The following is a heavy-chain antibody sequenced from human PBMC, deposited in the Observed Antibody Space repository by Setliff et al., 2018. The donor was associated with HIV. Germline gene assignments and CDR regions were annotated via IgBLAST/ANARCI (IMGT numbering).Heavy chain of an antibody. CDR3: ARNPRIAVAGTDYYYYMDV. D-gene: IGHD6-19*01. CDR2: INPKSDGT. CDR1: GYSFTDYY. Sequence: ASVKVSCKASGYSFTDYYIHWVRQAPGQGLEWMGWINPKSDGTNYAQKFQGRVTMTRDTSISTAYMELSRLRSDDTAVYYCARNPRIAVAGTDYYYYMDVWGKGTTVTVSS. V-gene: IGHV1-2*02. J-gene: IGHJ6*03.